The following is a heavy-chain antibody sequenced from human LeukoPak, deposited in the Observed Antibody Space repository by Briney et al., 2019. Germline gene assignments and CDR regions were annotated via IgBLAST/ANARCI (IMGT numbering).Heavy chain of an antibody. CDR1: GFTFSSYS. D-gene: IGHD2-2*01. J-gene: IGHJ4*02. Sequence: GGSLRLSCAASGFTFSSYSMNWVRQAPGKGLEWVSYISSSSSTIYYVDSVKGRFTISRDNAKNSLYLQMNSLRAEDTAVYYCASSPYIVVVPAASNFDYWGQGTLVTVSS. V-gene: IGHV3-48*01. CDR2: ISSSSSTI. CDR3: ASSPYIVVVPAASNFDY.